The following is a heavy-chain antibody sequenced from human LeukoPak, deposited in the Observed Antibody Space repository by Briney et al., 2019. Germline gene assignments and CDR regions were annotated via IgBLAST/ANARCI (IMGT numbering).Heavy chain of an antibody. CDR3: ARITFVVGGYGMDV. CDR1: GGSISSYY. J-gene: IGHJ6*02. V-gene: IGHV4-59*08. CDR2: IHYSGGIT. Sequence: SETLSLTCTVSGGSISSYYWSWIRQPPGKGLEWIGYIHYSGGITYYNPSLKSRVTISVDTSKNQFSLSLSSVTAADTAVYYCARITFVVGGYGMDVWGQGTTVTVSS. D-gene: IGHD2-21*01.